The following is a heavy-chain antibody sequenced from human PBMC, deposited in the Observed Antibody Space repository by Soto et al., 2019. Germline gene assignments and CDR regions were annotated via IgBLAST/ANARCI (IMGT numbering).Heavy chain of an antibody. CDR2: IYYSGST. V-gene: IGHV4-39*01. CDR1: GGSISSSSYY. J-gene: IGHJ4*02. D-gene: IGHD3-10*01. CDR3: AGQAKPMVRGVIDY. Sequence: PSETLSLTCTVSGGSISSSSYYWGWIRQPPGKGLEWIGSIYYSGSTYYNPSLKSRVTISVDTSKNQFSLKLSSVTAADTAVYYCAGQAKPMVRGVIDYWGQGTLVTVSS.